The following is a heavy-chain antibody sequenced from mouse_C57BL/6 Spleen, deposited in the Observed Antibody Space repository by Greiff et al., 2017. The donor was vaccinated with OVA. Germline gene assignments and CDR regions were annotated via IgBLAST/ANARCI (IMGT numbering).Heavy chain of an antibody. CDR2: IFPGSGST. CDR3: ARSDYYGSSYWYFDG. J-gene: IGHJ1*03. CDR1: GYTFTDYY. Sequence: QVQLQQSGPELVKPGASVKISCKASGYTFTDYYINWVKQRPGQGLEWIGWIFPGSGSTYYNEKFKGKATLTVDKSSSTAYMLLSSLTSEDSAVYFCARSDYYGSSYWYFDGWGTGTTVTVSS. D-gene: IGHD1-1*01. V-gene: IGHV1-75*01.